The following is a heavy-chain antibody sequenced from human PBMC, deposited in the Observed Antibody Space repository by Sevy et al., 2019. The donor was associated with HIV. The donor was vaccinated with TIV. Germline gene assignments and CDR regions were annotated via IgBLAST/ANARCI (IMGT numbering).Heavy chain of an antibody. CDR2: ITSNGGTT. Sequence: GGSLRLSCAASGFTFSSYAMHWIRQAPGKGLEYVSAITSNGGTTYYADSVKGRFTVSRANSKTTLYLQMGSLRAEDMAVYYCASWGYNYDSSGYYGWGQGTLVTVSS. D-gene: IGHD3-22*01. J-gene: IGHJ4*02. CDR1: GFTFSSYA. CDR3: ASWGYNYDSSGYYG. V-gene: IGHV3-64*02.